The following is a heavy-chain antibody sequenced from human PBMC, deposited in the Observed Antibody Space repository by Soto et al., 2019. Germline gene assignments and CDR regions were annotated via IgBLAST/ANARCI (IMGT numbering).Heavy chain of an antibody. CDR2: ISGGGGAT. CDR3: AKSEPYGSGSYYFDY. CDR1: GFTFSRNA. J-gene: IGHJ4*02. V-gene: IGHV3-23*01. Sequence: EVQLLESGGGLVQPGGSLRLSCAASGFTFSRNAMSWVRQAPGKGLEWVSGISGGGGATYYADSVKGRFTISRDNPKNTLYLQMNSLRAEDTAIYYCAKSEPYGSGSYYFDYWGQGTLVTVSS. D-gene: IGHD1-26*01.